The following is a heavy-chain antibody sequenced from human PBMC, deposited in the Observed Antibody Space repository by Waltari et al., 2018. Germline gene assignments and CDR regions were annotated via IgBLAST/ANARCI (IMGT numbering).Heavy chain of an antibody. D-gene: IGHD2-2*03. CDR3: SRQVLGYCTSAACRRLES. Sequence: QVQLQESGPGLVRPSETLSLTCDVSGYSINSGYYWGWIRQSPGKGLEWIATIYHAGDTFYNPSLKSRVTISMDTSKNQFSLILNSVTAADTAVYFCSRQVLGYCTSAACRRLESWGQGTLVTVSS. V-gene: IGHV4-38-2*01. CDR2: IYHAGDT. J-gene: IGHJ4*02. CDR1: GYSINSGYY.